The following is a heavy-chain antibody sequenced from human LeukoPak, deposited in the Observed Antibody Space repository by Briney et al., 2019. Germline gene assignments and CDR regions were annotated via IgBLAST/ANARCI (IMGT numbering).Heavy chain of an antibody. CDR3: ANDIGIAAAGHFDY. D-gene: IGHD6-13*01. CDR1: GFTFDDYA. J-gene: IGHJ4*02. V-gene: IGHV3-9*03. Sequence: PGRSLRLSCAASGFTFDDYAMHWVRQAPGKGLEWFSGISWNSGSIGYADSVKGRFTISRDNAKNSLYLQMNSLRAEDMALYYCANDIGIAAAGHFDYSGQGTLVTVSS. CDR2: ISWNSGSI.